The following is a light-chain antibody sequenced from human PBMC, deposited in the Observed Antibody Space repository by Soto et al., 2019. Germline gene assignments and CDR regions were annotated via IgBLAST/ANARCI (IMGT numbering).Light chain of an antibody. CDR1: QSVSNN. J-gene: IGKJ4*01. CDR2: GAS. Sequence: EIVMTQSPATLSVSPGERATLSCRASQSVSNNLAWYQQKPGQAPRLLIYGASTRATGIPARFSGSGSGTDFTLTITSLQSEDFPVYYCQQYNNWPPLTFGGGTKVEIK. V-gene: IGKV3D-15*01. CDR3: QQYNNWPPLT.